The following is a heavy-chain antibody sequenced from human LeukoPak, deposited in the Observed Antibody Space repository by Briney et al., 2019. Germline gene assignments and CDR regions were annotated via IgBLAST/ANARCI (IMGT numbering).Heavy chain of an antibody. CDR2: IRLDGSNK. V-gene: IGHV3-30*02. J-gene: IGHJ4*02. CDR1: GFTFSSYG. Sequence: GGSLRLSCAASGFTFSSYGMHWVRQAPGKGLEWVGFIRLDGSNKLYADSVKGRFTISRDNSKNSLYLQMNSLRAEDTALYYCARESESYDSSGSTFGYWGQGTLVTVSS. CDR3: ARESESYDSSGSTFGY. D-gene: IGHD3-22*01.